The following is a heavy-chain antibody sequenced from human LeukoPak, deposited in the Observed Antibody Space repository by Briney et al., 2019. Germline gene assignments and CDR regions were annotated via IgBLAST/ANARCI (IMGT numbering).Heavy chain of an antibody. CDR1: GYTFTNYY. V-gene: IGHV1-46*01. Sequence: ASVKVSCKASGYTFTNYYMHWVRQAPGQGLEWLGLITPSGGSTWYAQKFQGRVTMTRDMSTSTDYMELSSLRSEDTAVYYCARDSSGWYWFDPWGQGTLVTVSS. CDR3: ARDSSGWYWFDP. J-gene: IGHJ5*02. CDR2: ITPSGGST. D-gene: IGHD6-19*01.